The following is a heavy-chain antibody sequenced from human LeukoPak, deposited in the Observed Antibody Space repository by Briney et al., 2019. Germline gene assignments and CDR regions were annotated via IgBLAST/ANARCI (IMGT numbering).Heavy chain of an antibody. CDR2: ISGSGGST. CDR3: ASHCGGDCYSGWYYYMDV. J-gene: IGHJ6*03. V-gene: IGHV3-23*01. Sequence: GGSLRLSCAASGFTFSNAWMSWVRQAPGKGLEWVSAISGSGGSTYYADSVKGRFTISRDNSKNTLYLQMNSLRAEDTAVYYCASHCGGDCYSGWYYYMDVWGKGTTVTVSS. D-gene: IGHD2-21*02. CDR1: GFTFSNAW.